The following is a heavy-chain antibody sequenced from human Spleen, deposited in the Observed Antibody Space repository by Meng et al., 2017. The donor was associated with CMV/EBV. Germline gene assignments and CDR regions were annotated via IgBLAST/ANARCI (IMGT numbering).Heavy chain of an antibody. D-gene: IGHD2-2*01. Sequence: GGSLRLSCAASGFTFDDYAMQWVRQAPGKGLEWVSGISWNSREIDYADSVKGRFTISRDNAKNSLFLQMNSLRAEDTALYYCAGDRLLGRIVVVPAAIDYYYGMDVWGQGTTVTVSS. CDR3: AGDRLLGRIVVVPAAIDYYYGMDV. CDR2: ISWNSREI. CDR1: GFTFDDYA. J-gene: IGHJ6*02. V-gene: IGHV3-9*01.